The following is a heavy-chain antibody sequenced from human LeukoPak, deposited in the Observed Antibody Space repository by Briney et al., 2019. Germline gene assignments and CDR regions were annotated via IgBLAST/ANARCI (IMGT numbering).Heavy chain of an antibody. Sequence: PGGSLRLSCAASGFTFDDYGMSWVRQAPGKGLEWVSGINWNGGSTGYADSVKGRFTISRDNAKNSLYLQMNSLRAEDTALYYCTRDGGYCSGGSCYRYFVYWGQGTLVTVSS. D-gene: IGHD2-15*01. J-gene: IGHJ4*02. CDR1: GFTFDDYG. CDR2: INWNGGST. CDR3: TRDGGYCSGGSCYRYFVY. V-gene: IGHV3-20*04.